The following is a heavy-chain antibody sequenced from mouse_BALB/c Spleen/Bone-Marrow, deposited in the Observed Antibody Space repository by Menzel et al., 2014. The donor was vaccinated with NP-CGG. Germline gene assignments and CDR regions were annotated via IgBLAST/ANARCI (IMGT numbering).Heavy chain of an antibody. D-gene: IGHD2-1*01. J-gene: IGHJ4*01. V-gene: IGHV14-3*02. Sequence: VQLQQSGAELVKPGASVKLSCTASGFNIKDTYLHWVKQRPEQGLEWIGRIDPANGNTEYDPKFQGKATITADTSSNTAYLQLSSLTSEDTAVYYCARYGNYCYAMDYWGQGTSVTVSS. CDR1: GFNIKDTY. CDR3: ARYGNYCYAMDY. CDR2: IDPANGNT.